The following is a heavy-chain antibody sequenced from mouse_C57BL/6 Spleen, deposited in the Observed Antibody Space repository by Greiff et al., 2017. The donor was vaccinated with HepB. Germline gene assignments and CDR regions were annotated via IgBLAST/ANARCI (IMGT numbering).Heavy chain of an antibody. CDR1: GYSITSGYY. CDR2: ISYDGSN. Sequence: VQLQQSGPGLVKPSQSLSLTCSVTGYSITSGYYWNWIRQFPGNKLEWMGYISYDGSNNYNPSLKNRISITRDTSKNQFFLKLNSVTTEDTATYYCARDRGTTGYFDYWGQGTTLTVSS. D-gene: IGHD1-1*01. J-gene: IGHJ2*01. CDR3: ARDRGTTGYFDY. V-gene: IGHV3-6*01.